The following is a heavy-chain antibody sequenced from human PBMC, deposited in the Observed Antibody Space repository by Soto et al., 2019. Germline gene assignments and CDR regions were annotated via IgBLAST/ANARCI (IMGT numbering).Heavy chain of an antibody. CDR1: GFTFSSYT. D-gene: IGHD1-26*01. CDR2: ISGNGGNT. Sequence: GGSLRLSCAASGFTFSSYTMMWVRQAPGRGLEWVSGISGNGGNTYYAESVKGRFTISRDNSMNTLYLQMNTLRAEDTAVYYCTRLVVGATLHYFDYWGQGTLVTVSS. J-gene: IGHJ4*02. V-gene: IGHV3-23*01. CDR3: TRLVVGATLHYFDY.